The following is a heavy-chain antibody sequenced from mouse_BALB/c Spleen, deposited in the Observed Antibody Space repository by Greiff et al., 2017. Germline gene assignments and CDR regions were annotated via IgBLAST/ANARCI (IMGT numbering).Heavy chain of an antibody. J-gene: IGHJ1*01. CDR1: GYSFTSYY. CDR3: ARRGDYDWYFDV. CDR2: IFPGSGNT. Sequence: QVQLKESGPELVKPGASVKISCKASGYSFTSYYIHWVKQRPGQGLEWIGWIFPGSGNTKYNEKFKGKATLTADTSSSTAYMQLSSLTSEDSAVYFCARRGDYDWYFDVWGAGTTVTVSS. V-gene: IGHV1-66*01. D-gene: IGHD2-4*01.